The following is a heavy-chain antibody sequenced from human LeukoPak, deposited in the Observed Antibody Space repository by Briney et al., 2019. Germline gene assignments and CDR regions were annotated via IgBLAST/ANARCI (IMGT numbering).Heavy chain of an antibody. CDR1: GFTFSNYF. CDR3: ARRGRNYDFWPLL. Sequence: GSLRLSCAASGFTFSNYFMHWVRQVPGKGLEWIGEINHSGSTNYNPSLKSRVTISVDTSKNQFSLKLSSVTAADTAVYYCARRGRNYDFWPLLWGQGTLVTVSS. J-gene: IGHJ4*02. CDR2: INHSGST. D-gene: IGHD3-3*01. V-gene: IGHV4-34*01.